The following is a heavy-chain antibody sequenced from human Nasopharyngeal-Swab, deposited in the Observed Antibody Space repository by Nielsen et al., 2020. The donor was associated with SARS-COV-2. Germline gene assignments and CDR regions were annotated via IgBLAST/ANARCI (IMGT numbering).Heavy chain of an antibody. CDR3: ARDHRYCSSTSCYTYYYYGMDV. Sequence: SVKVSCKASGGTFSSYAISWVRQAPGQGLEWMGGIIPIFGTANYAQKFQGRVTMTRDTSTSTVYMELSSLRSEDTAVYYCARDHRYCSSTSCYTYYYYGMDVWGQGTTVTVSS. CDR1: GGTFSSYA. CDR2: IIPIFGTA. V-gene: IGHV1-69*05. D-gene: IGHD2-2*02. J-gene: IGHJ6*02.